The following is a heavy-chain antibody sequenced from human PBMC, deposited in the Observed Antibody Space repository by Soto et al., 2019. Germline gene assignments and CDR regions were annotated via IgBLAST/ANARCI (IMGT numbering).Heavy chain of an antibody. CDR1: GYTFTAFW. V-gene: IGHV1-2*02. CDR2: IDPKNGET. Sequence: VASVEVSCKASGYTFTAFWIHWVRQAPGQGPEWVARIDPKNGETKYARELEGRITVTSQASTSTVYMEISSLRSDDTAVYFCAADVGGYIYGLARHWGPGTLVTVSS. D-gene: IGHD4-17*01. CDR3: AADVGGYIYGLARH. J-gene: IGHJ4*02.